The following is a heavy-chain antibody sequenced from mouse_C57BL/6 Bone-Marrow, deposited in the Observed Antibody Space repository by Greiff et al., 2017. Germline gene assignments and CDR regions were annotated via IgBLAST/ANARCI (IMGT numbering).Heavy chain of an antibody. CDR2: IYPGSGST. D-gene: IGHD2-4*01. J-gene: IGHJ2*03. CDR3: ARNYYDDDRDY. CDR1: GYTFTSYW. V-gene: IGHV1-55*01. Sequence: QVQLQQPGAELVKPGASVKMSCKASGYTFTSYWITWVKQRPGQGLEWIGDIYPGSGSTNYNEKFKSKATLTVDKSSSTAYMQLSSLTSEDSAVYYCARNYYDDDRDYWGRGTSLTVSS.